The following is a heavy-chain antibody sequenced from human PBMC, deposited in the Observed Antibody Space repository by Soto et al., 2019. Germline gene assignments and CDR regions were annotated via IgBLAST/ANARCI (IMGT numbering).Heavy chain of an antibody. D-gene: IGHD5-12*01. V-gene: IGHV3-23*01. CDR1: GFTFSSYA. CDR3: AKDLARGPHLYYFDY. CDR2: ISGSGGST. Sequence: PGGSLRLSCAASGFTFSSYAMSWVRQAPGKGLEWVSAISGSGGSTYYADSVKGRFTISRDNSKNTLYLQMNSLRAEDTAVYYCAKDLARGPHLYYFDYWGQGTLVTVSS. J-gene: IGHJ4*02.